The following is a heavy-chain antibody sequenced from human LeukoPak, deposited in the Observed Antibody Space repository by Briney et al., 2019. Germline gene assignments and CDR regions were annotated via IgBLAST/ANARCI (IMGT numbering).Heavy chain of an antibody. D-gene: IGHD2-2*01. CDR1: GFTFSSYA. V-gene: IGHV3-23*01. J-gene: IGHJ4*02. CDR2: ISGSGGST. CDR3: AKGWDIVVVPAASLDY. Sequence: GGSLRLSCAASGFTFSSYAMSWVRQAPGKGLEWVSAISGSGGSTYYADSVKGRFNISRDNSKNTLYLQMNSLRAEDTAVYYCAKGWDIVVVPAASLDYWGQGTLVTVSS.